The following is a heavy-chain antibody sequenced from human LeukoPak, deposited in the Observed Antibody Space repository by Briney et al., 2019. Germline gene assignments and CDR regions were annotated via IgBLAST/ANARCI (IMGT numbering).Heavy chain of an antibody. Sequence: ASVKVSCKASGGTFSSYAISWVRQAPGQGLEWMGGIIPIFGTANYAQKFQGRVTITADGSTSTAYMELSSLRSEDTAVCYCATSGGGNDYYYYYGMDVWGKGTTVTVSS. CDR2: IIPIFGTA. J-gene: IGHJ6*04. V-gene: IGHV1-69*13. CDR3: ATSGGGNDYYYYYGMDV. D-gene: IGHD3-16*01. CDR1: GGTFSSYA.